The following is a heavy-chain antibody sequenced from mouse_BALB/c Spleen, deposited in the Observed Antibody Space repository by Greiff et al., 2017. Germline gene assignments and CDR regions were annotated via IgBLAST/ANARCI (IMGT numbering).Heavy chain of an antibody. J-gene: IGHJ2*01. CDR2: IDPANGNT. Sequence: EVQLQQSGAELVKPGASVKLSCTASGFNIKDTYMHWVKQRPEQGLEWIGRIDPANGNTKYDPKFQGKATITADTSSNTAYLQLSSLTSEDTAVYYCAPSITTVVATRKFYFDYWGQGTTLTVSS. CDR1: GFNIKDTY. V-gene: IGHV14-3*02. D-gene: IGHD1-1*01. CDR3: APSITTVVATRKFYFDY.